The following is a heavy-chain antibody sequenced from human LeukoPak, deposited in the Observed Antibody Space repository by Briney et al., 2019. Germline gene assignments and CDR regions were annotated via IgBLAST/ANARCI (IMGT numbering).Heavy chain of an antibody. D-gene: IGHD2-8*01. J-gene: IGHJ3*02. Sequence: SETLSLTCTVSGGSISSYYWSWIRQPPGKGLEWIGYIYYSGSTNYNPSLKSRVTISVDTSKNQFSLKLSAVTAADTAVYYCARVFRYAFDIWGQGTMVTVSS. CDR3: ARVFRYAFDI. CDR1: GGSISSYY. V-gene: IGHV4-59*01. CDR2: IYYSGST.